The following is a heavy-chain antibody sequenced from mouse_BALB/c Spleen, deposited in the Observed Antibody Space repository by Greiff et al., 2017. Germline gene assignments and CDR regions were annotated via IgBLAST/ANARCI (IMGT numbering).Heavy chain of an antibody. J-gene: IGHJ2*01. D-gene: IGHD3-2*02. Sequence: EVKLMESGPGLVKPSQSLSLTCSVTGYSITSGYYWNWIRQFPGNKLEWMGYISYDGSNNYNPSLKNRISITRDTSKNQFFLKLNSVTTEDTATYYCAREGGYDEFDYWGQGTTLTVSS. V-gene: IGHV3-6*02. CDR3: AREGGYDEFDY. CDR2: ISYDGSN. CDR1: GYSITSGYY.